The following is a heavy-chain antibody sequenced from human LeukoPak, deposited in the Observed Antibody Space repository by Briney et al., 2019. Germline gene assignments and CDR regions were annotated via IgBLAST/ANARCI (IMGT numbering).Heavy chain of an antibody. CDR3: ASSRDGYNSDY. V-gene: IGHV3-21*01. J-gene: IGHJ4*02. Sequence: GGSLRLSCAASGFTFSSYAMNWVRQAPGKGLEWVSSISSSSSYIYYADSVKGRFTISRDNAKNSLYLQMNSLRAEDTAVYYCASSRDGYNSDYWGQGTLVTVSS. CDR1: GFTFSSYA. D-gene: IGHD5-24*01. CDR2: ISSSSSYI.